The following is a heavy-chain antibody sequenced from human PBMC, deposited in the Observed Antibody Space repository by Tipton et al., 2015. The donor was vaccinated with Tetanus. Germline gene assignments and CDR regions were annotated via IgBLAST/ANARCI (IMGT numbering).Heavy chain of an antibody. CDR1: GGSISSYY. CDR3: ARLSSSANDAHGFDI. Sequence: TLSLTCTVSGGSISSYYWSWIRQPPGKGLEWIGYIYFNGSTNYNPSLKSRVTISVDTSKNQFSLKLSSVTAADTAVYYCARLSSSANDAHGFDIWGQGTMVTVSS. V-gene: IGHV4-59*08. J-gene: IGHJ3*02. D-gene: IGHD3-22*01. CDR2: IYFNGST.